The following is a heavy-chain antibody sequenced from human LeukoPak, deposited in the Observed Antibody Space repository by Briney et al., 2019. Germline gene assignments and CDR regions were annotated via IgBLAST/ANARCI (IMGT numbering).Heavy chain of an antibody. Sequence: SETLSLTCAVYGGSFSGYYWSWIRQPPGKGLEWIGEINHRGSTNYNPSLKSRVTISVDPSKNQFSLKLSSVTAADTAVYYCASLPLHYYGSGSYSRRTYYYYYYGMDVRGQGTTVTVSS. CDR3: ASLPLHYYGSGSYSRRTYYYYYYGMDV. D-gene: IGHD3-10*01. J-gene: IGHJ6*02. CDR1: GGSFSGYY. CDR2: INHRGST. V-gene: IGHV4-34*01.